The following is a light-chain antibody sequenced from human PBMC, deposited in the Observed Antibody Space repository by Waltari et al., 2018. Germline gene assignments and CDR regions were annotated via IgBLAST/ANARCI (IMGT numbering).Light chain of an antibody. CDR2: KVS. CDR3: CPYGSRYTWV. Sequence: QSALTQPRSVSGSLGHSVPIPCTGTSRDDGGYNHVPWYQQHPGKAPELMIHKVSRRPSVVPRRFAGSKSGNTASLTISGHQADEDTDYCCCPYGSRYTWVFGGGTKLTVL. J-gene: IGLJ3*02. CDR1: SRDDGGYNH. V-gene: IGLV2-11*01.